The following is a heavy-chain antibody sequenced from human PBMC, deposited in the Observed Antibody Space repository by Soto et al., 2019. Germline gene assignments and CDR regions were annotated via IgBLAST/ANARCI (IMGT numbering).Heavy chain of an antibody. V-gene: IGHV3-23*01. CDR2: ISGSGGST. D-gene: IGHD6-19*01. CDR1: GFTFSSYA. J-gene: IGHJ4*02. CDR3: AKDRGGWYQYYFDY. Sequence: GGSLRLSCAASGFTFSSYAMSWVRQAPGKGLEWVSAISGSGGSTYYADSVKGRFTVSRDNSKNTLYLQLNSLRAEDTAVYYCAKDRGGWYQYYFDYWGQGTLVTVSS.